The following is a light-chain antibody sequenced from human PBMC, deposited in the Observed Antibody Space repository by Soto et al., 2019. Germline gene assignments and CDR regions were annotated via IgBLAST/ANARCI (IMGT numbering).Light chain of an antibody. Sequence: DIVLTQTPDSLAVSLGEGATINCRSDQSVFHPADNHNYLDWYQQKPGQPPKLLIYWASTRDSGVPARFRGSGFGTDFTLYISNLQVEEVGVYYCHQYYSTPRTFGQGTKVEI. J-gene: IGKJ2*01. CDR1: QSVFHPADNHNY. CDR2: WAS. V-gene: IGKV4-1*01. CDR3: HQYYSTPRT.